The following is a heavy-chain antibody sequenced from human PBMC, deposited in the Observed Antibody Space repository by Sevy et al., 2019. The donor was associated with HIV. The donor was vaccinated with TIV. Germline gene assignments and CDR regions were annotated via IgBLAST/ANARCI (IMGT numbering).Heavy chain of an antibody. CDR3: ASNKAAAGTDRFDY. CDR1: GGSISSSSYY. Sequence: SETLSLTCTVSGGSISSSSYYWGWIRQPSGKWLEWIGSIYYSGSTYYNPSLKSRVTISVDTSKNQFSLKLSSVTAADTAVYYCASNKAAAGTDRFDYWGQGTLVTVSS. D-gene: IGHD6-13*01. CDR2: IYYSGST. V-gene: IGHV4-39*01. J-gene: IGHJ4*02.